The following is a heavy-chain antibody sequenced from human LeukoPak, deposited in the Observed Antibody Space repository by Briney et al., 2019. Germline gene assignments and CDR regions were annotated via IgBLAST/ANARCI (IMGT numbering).Heavy chain of an antibody. D-gene: IGHD2-15*01. CDR2: IKSKTDGGTT. J-gene: IGHJ6*03. CDR1: GFTFSNAW. Sequence: PGGSLRLSCAASGFTFSNAWMSWVRQAPGKGLEWVGRIKSKTDGGTTDYAAPVKGGFTISRDDSKNTLYLQMNSLKIEDTAVYYCTTDVAAIYYYYMDIWGKGTTVTISS. V-gene: IGHV3-15*01. CDR3: TTDVAAIYYYYMDI.